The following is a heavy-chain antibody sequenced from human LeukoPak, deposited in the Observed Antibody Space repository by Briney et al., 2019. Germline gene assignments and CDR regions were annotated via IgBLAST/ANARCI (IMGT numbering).Heavy chain of an antibody. V-gene: IGHV1-69*01. CDR2: IIPIFGTA. CDR1: GGTFSSYA. Sequence: SVKVSCKASGGTFSSYAISWVRQAPGQGLEWMGGIIPIFGTANYAQKFQGRVTITADESTSTAYMELSSLRSEDTAVYYCARDRDIVVVPAAIGGWSYYYYGMDVWGKGTTVTVSS. CDR3: ARDRDIVVVPAAIGGWSYYYYGMDV. J-gene: IGHJ6*04. D-gene: IGHD2-2*01.